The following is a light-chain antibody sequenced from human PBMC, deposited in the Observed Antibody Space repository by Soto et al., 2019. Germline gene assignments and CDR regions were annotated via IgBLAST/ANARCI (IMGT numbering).Light chain of an antibody. CDR1: SSDVGGYNF. Sequence: QSVLTQPASVSGSPGQSITFSCTGTSSDVGGYNFVSWYQQHPGKAPKLMIYEVSNRPSGVSNRFSGSKSGNTASLTISGLQAEDEADYYCSAYTSSSTLEVFGGGTKLTVL. CDR2: EVS. V-gene: IGLV2-14*01. CDR3: SAYTSSSTLEV. J-gene: IGLJ3*02.